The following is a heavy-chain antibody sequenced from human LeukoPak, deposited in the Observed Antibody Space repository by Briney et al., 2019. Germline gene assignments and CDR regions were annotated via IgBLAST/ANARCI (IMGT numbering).Heavy chain of an antibody. CDR2: IYNSGST. V-gene: IGHV4-59*02. CDR1: GGSVSSYY. D-gene: IGHD5-24*01. J-gene: IGHJ4*02. Sequence: SETLSLTCTVSGGSVSSYYWSWIRQPPGKGLEWIGYIYNSGSTNYNPSLKSRVTMSLDTSKNHFSLRLSSVTAADTAMYYCARARRDGYNHLDYWGQGTLVTVSS. CDR3: ARARRDGYNHLDY.